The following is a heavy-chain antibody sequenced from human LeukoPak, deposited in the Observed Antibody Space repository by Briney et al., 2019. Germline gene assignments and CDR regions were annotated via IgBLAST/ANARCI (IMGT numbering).Heavy chain of an antibody. D-gene: IGHD3-22*01. V-gene: IGHV4-39*01. CDR2: IYYSGST. CDR3: ARLPTMIVVVATDAFDI. Sequence: SETLSLTCTVSGGSISSSSYYWGWIRQPPGKGLEWIGSIYYSGSTYYNPSLKSRVTMSVDTSKNQFSLKLSSVTAADTAVYYCARLPTMIVVVATDAFDIWGEGTLVTVSS. CDR1: GGSISSSSYY. J-gene: IGHJ3*02.